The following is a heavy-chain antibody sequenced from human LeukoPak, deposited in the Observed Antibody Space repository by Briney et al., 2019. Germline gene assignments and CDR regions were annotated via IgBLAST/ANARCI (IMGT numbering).Heavy chain of an antibody. J-gene: IGHJ4*02. V-gene: IGHV1-2*06. CDR1: GYTFTGDY. Sequence: ASVKVSCKASGYTFTGDYMHWVRQAPGQGLEWMGLINPNSGGTNYAQKFQGRVTMTRDTSISTAYMELSRLRSDDTAVYYCARDRSSSSWYSDFDYWGQGTLVTVSP. D-gene: IGHD6-13*01. CDR3: ARDRSSSSWYSDFDY. CDR2: INPNSGGT.